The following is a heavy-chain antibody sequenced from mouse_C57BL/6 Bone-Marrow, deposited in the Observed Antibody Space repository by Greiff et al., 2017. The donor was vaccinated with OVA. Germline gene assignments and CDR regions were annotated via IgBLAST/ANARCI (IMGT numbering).Heavy chain of an antibody. Sequence: QVQLQQSGAELVRPGTSVKVSCKASGYAFTNYLIEWVKQRPGQGLEWIGVINPGSGGTNYNEKFKGKATLTADKSSSTAYMQLSSLTSEDSAVYFCARPSGYGAMDYWGQGTSVTVSS. CDR2: INPGSGGT. J-gene: IGHJ4*01. V-gene: IGHV1-54*01. D-gene: IGHD3-2*02. CDR3: ARPSGYGAMDY. CDR1: GYAFTNYL.